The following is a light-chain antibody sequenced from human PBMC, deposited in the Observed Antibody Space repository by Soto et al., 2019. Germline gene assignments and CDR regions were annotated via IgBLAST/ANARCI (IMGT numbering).Light chain of an antibody. CDR1: QTVNSSY. J-gene: IGKJ2*01. Sequence: EVVLTQSPGTLSLSPGERATLSCRASQTVNSSYLAWYQQKPGQAPRLLIYSASSRATDIPDRFSGSGSGTDSTLTISRLEPEDFQVYYCHRYGISPPKYHFGQGT. CDR3: HRYGISPPKYH. CDR2: SAS. V-gene: IGKV3-20*01.